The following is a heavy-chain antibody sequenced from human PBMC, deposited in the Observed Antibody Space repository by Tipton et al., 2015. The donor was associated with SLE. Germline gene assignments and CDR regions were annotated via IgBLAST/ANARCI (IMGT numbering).Heavy chain of an antibody. CDR1: GFSLRNNY. J-gene: IGHJ2*01. Sequence: SLRLSCAASGFSLRNNYMSWIRQAPGKGLEWVSVLYNAGNTDYADSVKGRFTISRDNSRNILSLQMNSLRPDDTAVYYCARDPGGFFDLWGRGTLVTVSS. D-gene: IGHD3-10*01. V-gene: IGHV3-53*05. CDR3: ARDPGGFFDL. CDR2: LYNAGNT.